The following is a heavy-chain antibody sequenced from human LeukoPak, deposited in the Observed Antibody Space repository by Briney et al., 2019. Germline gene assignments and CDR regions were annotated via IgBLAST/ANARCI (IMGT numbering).Heavy chain of an antibody. Sequence: GASVKVSCKASGYTFTSNGISWVRQVPGQGLEWMGWISAYNGNTNYAQKFQGRVTMTTDTSTITAYMELRSLRSDDTAVYYCARDQQWLDPARHGFDYWGQGTLVTVSS. CDR3: ARDQQWLDPARHGFDY. J-gene: IGHJ4*02. CDR1: GYTFTSNG. D-gene: IGHD6-19*01. V-gene: IGHV1-18*01. CDR2: ISAYNGNT.